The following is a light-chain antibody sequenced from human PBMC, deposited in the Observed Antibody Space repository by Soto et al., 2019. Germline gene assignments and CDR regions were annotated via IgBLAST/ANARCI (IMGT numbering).Light chain of an antibody. Sequence: EIVMTQSPATLSVYPVQRATLSCRASQSVSSNLACYQQKPGQAPRLLIYAASTRATGIPARLSGSGCGTEFTLTISSLQSEDFVVYYCQQYKKWPSIKLGQRT. J-gene: IGKJ1*01. CDR3: QQYKKWPSIK. CDR2: AAS. V-gene: IGKV3-15*01. CDR1: QSVSSN.